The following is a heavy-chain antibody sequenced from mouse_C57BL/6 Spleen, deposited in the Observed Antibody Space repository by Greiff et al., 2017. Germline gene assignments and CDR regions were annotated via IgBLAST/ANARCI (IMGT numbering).Heavy chain of an antibody. V-gene: IGHV1-82*01. D-gene: IGHD1-1*01. Sequence: QVQLQQSGPELVKPGASVKISCKASGYAFSSSWMNWVKQRPGKGLEWIGRIYPGDGDTNYNGKFTGKATLTPDKSSSTAYMQLSSLTSEDSAVYFCARSNYYGSSLYAMDYWGQGTSVTVSS. CDR3: ARSNYYGSSLYAMDY. J-gene: IGHJ4*01. CDR1: GYAFSSSW. CDR2: IYPGDGDT.